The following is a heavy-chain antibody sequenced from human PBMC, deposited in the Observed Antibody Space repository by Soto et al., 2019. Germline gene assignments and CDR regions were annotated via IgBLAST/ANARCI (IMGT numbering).Heavy chain of an antibody. CDR2: INPSGGST. J-gene: IGHJ4*02. D-gene: IGHD3-22*01. V-gene: IGHV1-46*01. CDR3: ARGVSPLITMIVVAPYFDY. CDR1: GYTFTSYY. Sequence: QVQLVQSGAEVKKPGASVKVSCKASGYTFTSYYMHWVRQAAGQGLEWMGIINPSGGSTNYAQKFQGRVTMTRDTSTSTVYMELSSLRSEDTAVYYCARGVSPLITMIVVAPYFDYWGQGTLVTVSS.